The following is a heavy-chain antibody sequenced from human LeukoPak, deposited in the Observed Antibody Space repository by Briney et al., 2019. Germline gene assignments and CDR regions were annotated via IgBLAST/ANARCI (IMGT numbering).Heavy chain of an antibody. V-gene: IGHV1-2*02. D-gene: IGHD5-12*01. Sequence: ASVKVSCTASGYTFTGYYMHWVRQAPGQGLEWMGWINPNSGGTNYAQKFQGRVTMTRDTSISTAYMELSRLRSDDTAVYYCARGVYGWLQLKGMDVWGQGTTVTVSS. CDR1: GYTFTGYY. J-gene: IGHJ6*02. CDR3: ARGVYGWLQLKGMDV. CDR2: INPNSGGT.